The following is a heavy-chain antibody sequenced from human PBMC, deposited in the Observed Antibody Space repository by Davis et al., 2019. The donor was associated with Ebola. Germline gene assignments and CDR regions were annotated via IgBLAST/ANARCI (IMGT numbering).Heavy chain of an antibody. CDR3: ARADASIVVVIASFDY. D-gene: IGHD3-22*01. CDR1: AYPFTNYY. V-gene: IGHV1-2*06. J-gene: IGHJ4*02. CDR2: INPNRGGT. Sequence: ASALVSSKASAYPFTNYYLHWVRQAPGQGLAWMGRINPNRGGTNYAQKFQGRVTMTRDTSISTAYMELSRLRSDDTAVYYCARADASIVVVIASFDYWGQGTLVTVSS.